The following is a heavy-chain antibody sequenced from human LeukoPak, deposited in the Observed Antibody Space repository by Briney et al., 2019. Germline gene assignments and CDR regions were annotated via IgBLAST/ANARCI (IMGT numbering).Heavy chain of an antibody. CDR3: ATEPYYYGLGTTEGYFDY. Sequence: GGSLRLSCAASGFTFSSHAMHWVRQAPGKGLEWVAVVSYDGSNKYYADSVKGRFTTSRDNSKNTLYLQMNSLRTEDTAIYYCATEPYYYGLGTTEGYFDYWGQGTLVTVSS. CDR1: GFTFSSHA. CDR2: VSYDGSNK. D-gene: IGHD3-10*01. V-gene: IGHV3-30-3*01. J-gene: IGHJ4*02.